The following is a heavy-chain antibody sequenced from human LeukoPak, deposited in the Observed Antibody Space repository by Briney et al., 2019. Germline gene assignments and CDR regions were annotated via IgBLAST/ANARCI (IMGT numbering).Heavy chain of an antibody. V-gene: IGHV3-30*04. CDR3: AKAYSGYDHHYYFDY. D-gene: IGHD5-12*01. Sequence: PGGSLRLSCAASGFTFSSYAMLWVRQAPGKGLEWVAVISYDGSNKYYADSVKGRFTISRDNSKNTLYLQMNSLRTEDTALYYCAKAYSGYDHHYYFDYWGQGTLVTVSS. CDR1: GFTFSSYA. J-gene: IGHJ4*02. CDR2: ISYDGSNK.